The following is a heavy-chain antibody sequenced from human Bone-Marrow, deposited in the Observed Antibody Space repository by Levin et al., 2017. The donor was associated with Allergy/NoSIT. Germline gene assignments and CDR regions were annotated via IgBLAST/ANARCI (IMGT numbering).Heavy chain of an antibody. CDR1: GYTFTSYD. D-gene: IGHD2-2*01. V-gene: IGHV1-8*01. J-gene: IGHJ4*02. CDR3: ARNRLGYCSSTSCESFDY. Sequence: GESLKISCKASGYTFTSYDINWVRQATGQGLEWMGWMNPNSGNTGYAQKFQGRVTMTRNTSISTAYMELSSLRSEDTAVYYCARNRLGYCSSTSCESFDYWGQGTLVTVSS. CDR2: MNPNSGNT.